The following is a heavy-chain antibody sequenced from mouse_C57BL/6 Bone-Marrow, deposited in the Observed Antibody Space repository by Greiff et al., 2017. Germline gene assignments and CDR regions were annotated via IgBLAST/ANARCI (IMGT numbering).Heavy chain of an antibody. CDR3: ARDRDYGSSYEGWCAY. V-gene: IGHV1-82*01. J-gene: IGHJ3*01. Sequence: VQLQQSGPELVKPGASVKISCKASGYAFSSSWMNWVKQRPGKGLEWIGRIYPGDGDTNYNGKFKGKDTLTADKSSSTAYMQLSSLTSEDSAVYFCARDRDYGSSYEGWCAYWGQGTLVTVSA. CDR2: IYPGDGDT. CDR1: GYAFSSSW. D-gene: IGHD1-1*01.